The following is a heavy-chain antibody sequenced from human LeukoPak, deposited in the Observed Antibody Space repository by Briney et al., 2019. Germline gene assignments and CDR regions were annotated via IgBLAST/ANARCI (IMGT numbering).Heavy chain of an antibody. D-gene: IGHD6-13*01. CDR3: ARVPTYSSSWYHFDY. V-gene: IGHV3-23*01. CDR2: ISGGGGST. J-gene: IGHJ4*02. CDR1: GFTFSSHA. Sequence: GGSLRLSCEVSGFTFSSHAMGWVRQAPGEGLEWVSVISGGGGSTYYADSVKGRFTISRDNSKNTPYLQMNSLRAEDTAVYYCARVPTYSSSWYHFDYRGQGTLVTVSS.